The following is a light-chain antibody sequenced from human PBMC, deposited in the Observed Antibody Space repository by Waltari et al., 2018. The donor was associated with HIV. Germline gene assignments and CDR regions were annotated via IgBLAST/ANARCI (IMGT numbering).Light chain of an antibody. Sequence: QAVLTQSPSASASLGASVTPTCTLSTGRSNSAIAWHQLQPGKGPRYLMKLNSDGSHTKGDGIPDRFSGSSSGAERHLTISSLQSEDEADYYCQTWDTGIRVFGGGTKLTVL. V-gene: IGLV4-69*01. CDR3: QTWDTGIRV. J-gene: IGLJ3*02. CDR1: TGRSNSA. CDR2: LNSDGSH.